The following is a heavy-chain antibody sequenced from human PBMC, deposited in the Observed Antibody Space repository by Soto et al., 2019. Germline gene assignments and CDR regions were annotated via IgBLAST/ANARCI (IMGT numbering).Heavy chain of an antibody. CDR3: ARIIVGATNYYGMDV. J-gene: IGHJ6*02. Sequence: GESLKISCKGSGYSFTSYWIGWVRQMPGKGLEWMGIIYPGDSDTRYSPSFQGQVTISADKSISTAYLQWSSLKASDTAMYYCARIIVGATNYYGMDVWGQGTTVTVSS. D-gene: IGHD1-26*01. CDR2: IYPGDSDT. V-gene: IGHV5-51*01. CDR1: GYSFTSYW.